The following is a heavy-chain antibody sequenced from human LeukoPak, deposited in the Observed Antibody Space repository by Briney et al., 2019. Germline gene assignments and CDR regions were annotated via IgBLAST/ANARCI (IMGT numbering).Heavy chain of an antibody. Sequence: PGGSLRLSCAASGFTFSSYEMNWVRQAPGKGLEWVSYISSSGSTIYYADSVKGRFIISRDNAKNSLYLQMNSLRAEDTAVYYCARDVNYYGSGSYYSPYNWFDPWGQGTLVTVSS. J-gene: IGHJ5*02. V-gene: IGHV3-48*03. CDR3: ARDVNYYGSGSYYSPYNWFDP. CDR2: ISSSGSTI. D-gene: IGHD3-10*01. CDR1: GFTFSSYE.